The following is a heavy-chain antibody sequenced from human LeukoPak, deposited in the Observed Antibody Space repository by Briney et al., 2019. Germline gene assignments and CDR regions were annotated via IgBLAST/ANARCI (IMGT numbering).Heavy chain of an antibody. J-gene: IGHJ4*02. Sequence: SETLSLTCTVSGGSISSYHWIWIRQPPGKGLEWIGYIYYSGSTNYNPSLKSRVTISVDTSKNQFSLKLSSVTAADTAVYYCARSNIYSSNWKFDYWGQGTLVTVSS. CDR1: GGSISSYH. V-gene: IGHV4-59*08. CDR3: ARSNIYSSNWKFDY. CDR2: IYYSGST. D-gene: IGHD6-13*01.